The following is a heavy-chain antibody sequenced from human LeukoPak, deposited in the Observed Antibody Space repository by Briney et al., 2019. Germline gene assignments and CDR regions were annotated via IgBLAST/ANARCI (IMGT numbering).Heavy chain of an antibody. J-gene: IGHJ4*02. V-gene: IGHV4-59*01. D-gene: IGHD6-19*01. CDR1: GGSISSYY. CDR2: IYYSGST. CDR3: ARSSGWYAVDY. Sequence: PSETLSLTCTVSGGSISSYYWSWIRQPPGKGLEWIGYIYYSGSTNYNPSLKSRVTISVDTSKNQFSLKLSSVTAADTAVYYCARSSGWYAVDYWGQGTLVTVSS.